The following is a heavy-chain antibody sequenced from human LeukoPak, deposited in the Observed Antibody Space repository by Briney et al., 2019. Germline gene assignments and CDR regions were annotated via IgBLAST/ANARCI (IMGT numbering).Heavy chain of an antibody. Sequence: ASVKVSCKASGYTFTSYGISWVRQAPGQGLEWMGWINPNSGGTNYAQKFQGRVTMTRDTSISTAYMELSRLRSDDTAVYYCARDQGGSYCGYSGQGTLVTVSS. J-gene: IGHJ4*02. CDR3: ARDQGGSYCGY. CDR1: GYTFTSYG. D-gene: IGHD1-26*01. CDR2: INPNSGGT. V-gene: IGHV1-2*02.